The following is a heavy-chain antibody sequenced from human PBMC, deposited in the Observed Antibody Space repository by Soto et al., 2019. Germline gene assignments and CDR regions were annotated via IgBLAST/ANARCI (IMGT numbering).Heavy chain of an antibody. CDR2: IYYTGST. CDR3: ARIPYSSASFDY. D-gene: IGHD6-19*01. V-gene: IGHV4-61*01. Sequence: ASETLSLTCTVSGGSVSSESHYWSWIRQTPGKGLEWIGYIYYTGSTNYNPSLKGRVTMSVDTSRDQVSLRLRSVTRADTAVYYCARIPYSSASFDYWGQGNLVTVSS. CDR1: GGSVSSESHY. J-gene: IGHJ4*02.